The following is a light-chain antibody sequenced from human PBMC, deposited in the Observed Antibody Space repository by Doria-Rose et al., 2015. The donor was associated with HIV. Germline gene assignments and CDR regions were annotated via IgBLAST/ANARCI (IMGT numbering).Light chain of an antibody. J-gene: IGKJ1*01. CDR3: HQYGTSWT. V-gene: IGKV3-20*01. Sequence: EIVMTQSPGTLSLSPGEGATLSCRASQSFSSTYLAWYQQKHGQAPSLLIYDGSTRATGIPDRVSASGSGTDFTLTINRLEPEDFALYYCHQYGTSWTFGQGTKVEI. CDR1: QSFSSTY. CDR2: DGS.